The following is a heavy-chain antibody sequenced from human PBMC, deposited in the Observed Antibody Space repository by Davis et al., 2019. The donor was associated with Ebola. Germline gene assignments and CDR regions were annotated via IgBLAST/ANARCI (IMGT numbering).Heavy chain of an antibody. J-gene: IGHJ4*02. CDR3: ARGGIVTNPNTDFDH. CDR2: IFHSGTA. V-gene: IGHV4-30-4*01. D-gene: IGHD3-22*01. CDR1: GGSISSDAYY. Sequence: SETLSLTCTVSGGSISSDAYYWSWIRQPPGKGLEWIGYIFHSGTAYYNPSLKSRVTISVDTSKNQFSLNLSSVTAADTAVYYCARGGIVTNPNTDFDHWGQGTLVTVSS.